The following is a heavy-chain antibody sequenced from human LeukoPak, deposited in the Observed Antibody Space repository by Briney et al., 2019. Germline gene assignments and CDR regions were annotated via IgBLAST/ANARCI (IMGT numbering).Heavy chain of an antibody. J-gene: IGHJ6*02. D-gene: IGHD4-17*01. CDR3: AIHYGDYVGYYYYGMDV. Sequence: SVKVSCKASGGTFSSYAISWVRQAPGQGLEWMGGIIPIFGTANYAQKFQGRVTIIADESTSTAYMELSGLRSEDTAVYYCAIHYGDYVGYYYYGMDVWGQGTTVTVSS. CDR2: IIPIFGTA. CDR1: GGTFSSYA. V-gene: IGHV1-69*13.